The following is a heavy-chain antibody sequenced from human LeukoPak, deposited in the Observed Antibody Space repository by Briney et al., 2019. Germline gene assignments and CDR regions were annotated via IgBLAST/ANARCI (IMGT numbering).Heavy chain of an antibody. CDR1: GYTFNSYG. V-gene: IGHV1-18*01. Sequence: ASVTVSCKSSGYTFNSYGITWVRQAPGQGLEWMGWIHTYNGHTNYAQKLQGRVTMTTDTSTSTAYMELRSLRSDDTAVYYCARVGGSGSYRYNWFDPWGQGTLVTVSS. CDR3: ARVGGSGSYRYNWFDP. CDR2: IHTYNGHT. D-gene: IGHD3-10*01. J-gene: IGHJ5*02.